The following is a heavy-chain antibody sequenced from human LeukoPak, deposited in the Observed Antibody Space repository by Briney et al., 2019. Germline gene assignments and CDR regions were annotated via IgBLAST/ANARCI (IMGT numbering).Heavy chain of an antibody. D-gene: IGHD2-8*02. Sequence: LTCAXXGDSVSSKSXAWNWIRQSPSRGLEWLGRTYYRSKWYNDYAVSVKTRITIKPNTTKNQFSLQLNSVAPEDTAVYYCARTTGHFDYWGQGTXVTXXS. V-gene: IGHV6-1*01. J-gene: IGHJ4*02. CDR1: GDSVSSKSXA. CDR2: TYYRSKWYN. CDR3: ARTTGHFDY.